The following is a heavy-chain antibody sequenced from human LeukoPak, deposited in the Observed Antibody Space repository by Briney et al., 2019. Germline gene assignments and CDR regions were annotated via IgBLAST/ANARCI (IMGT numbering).Heavy chain of an antibody. V-gene: IGHV7-4-1*02. CDR3: AREGGVRGVIISSWFDP. CDR1: GYTFTSYA. CDR2: INTNTGNP. D-gene: IGHD3-10*01. J-gene: IGHJ5*02. Sequence: PGGSLRLSCAASGYTFTSYAMNWVRQAPGQRLEWMGWINTNTGNPTYAQGFTGRFVFSLDTSVSTAYLQISSLKAEDTAVYYCAREGGVRGVIISSWFDPWGQGTLVTVSS.